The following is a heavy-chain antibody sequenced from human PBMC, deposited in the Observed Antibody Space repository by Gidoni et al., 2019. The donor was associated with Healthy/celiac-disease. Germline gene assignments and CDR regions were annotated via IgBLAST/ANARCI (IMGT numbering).Heavy chain of an antibody. CDR1: GFTFSSYA. D-gene: IGHD4-17*01. Sequence: EAQLLEFGGGLVQSGGSLRLSCPASGFTFSSYAMSWVRQAPGKGLEWVSAISGSGGSTYYADSVKGRFTISRDNSKNTLYLQMNSLRAEDTAVYYCAKDLDDYGDYGSGDWGQGTLVTVSS. CDR3: AKDLDDYGDYGSGD. V-gene: IGHV3-23*01. J-gene: IGHJ4*02. CDR2: ISGSGGST.